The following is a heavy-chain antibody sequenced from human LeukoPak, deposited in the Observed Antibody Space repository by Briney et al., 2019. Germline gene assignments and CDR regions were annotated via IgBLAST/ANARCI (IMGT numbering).Heavy chain of an antibody. D-gene: IGHD6-6*01. CDR3: ARGFGKVAANVFGGYTMDV. V-gene: IGHV3-66*02. Sequence: GVSLRLSCAASGFTVNSNYMSWVRQALGKGLEWVSLIYTGGSTYYADSVKGRFTISRDNSKNTLYLQMNSLRPEHTAVYYCARGFGKVAANVFGGYTMDVWGQGTTVTVSS. CDR2: IYTGGST. CDR1: GFTVNSNY. J-gene: IGHJ6*02.